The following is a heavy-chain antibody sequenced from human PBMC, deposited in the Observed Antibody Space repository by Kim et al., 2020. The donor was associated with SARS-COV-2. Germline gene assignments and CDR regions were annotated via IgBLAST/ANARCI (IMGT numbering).Heavy chain of an antibody. V-gene: IGHV3-7*03. CDR2: IKQDGSEK. Sequence: GGSLRLSCAASGFTFSSYWMSWVRQAPGKGLEWVANIKQDGSEKYYVDSVKGRFTISRDNAKNSLYLQMNSLRAEDTAVYYCARVGVYGDFLYYYYYGMDVWGQGTTVTVSS. CDR1: GFTFSSYW. CDR3: ARVGVYGDFLYYYYYGMDV. D-gene: IGHD4-17*01. J-gene: IGHJ6*02.